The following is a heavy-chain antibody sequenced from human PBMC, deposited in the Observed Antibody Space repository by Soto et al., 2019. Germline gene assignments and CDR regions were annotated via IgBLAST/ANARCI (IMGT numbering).Heavy chain of an antibody. V-gene: IGHV3-23*01. CDR1: GFTFSSYA. D-gene: IGHD3-16*01. CDR3: SKDHLLGFGDMSFDY. CDR2: ISGSGGST. Sequence: EVQLLESGGGLVQPGGSLRLSCAASGFTFSSYAMSWVRQAPGKGLEWVSAISGSGGSTYYADSVKGRFTISRDNSKNTLYLQMNILRAEDTAVYYCSKDHLLGFGDMSFDYWGQGTLVTVSS. J-gene: IGHJ4*02.